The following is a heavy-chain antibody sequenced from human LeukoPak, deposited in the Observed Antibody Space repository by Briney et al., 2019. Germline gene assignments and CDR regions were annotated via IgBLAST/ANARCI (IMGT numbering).Heavy chain of an antibody. J-gene: IGHJ4*02. D-gene: IGHD1-26*01. CDR1: GGSISSYY. V-gene: IGHV4-59*08. Sequence: SETLSLTCTVSGGSISSYYWSGIRQPPGKGLEWIGYIYYNGSTNYNPSLTSRVTISVDTSKNQFSLRLSSVTAADTAVYYCARQRAGPLHYFDYWGQGTLVTAS. CDR3: ARQRAGPLHYFDY. CDR2: IYYNGST.